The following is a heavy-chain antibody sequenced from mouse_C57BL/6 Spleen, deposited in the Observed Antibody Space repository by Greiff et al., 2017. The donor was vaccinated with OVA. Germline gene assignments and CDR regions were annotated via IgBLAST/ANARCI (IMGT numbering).Heavy chain of an antibody. CDR2: IDPSDSYT. D-gene: IGHD2-1*01. CDR3: ARRELGKGVFDY. V-gene: IGHV1-69*01. J-gene: IGHJ2*01. CDR1: GYTFTSYW. Sequence: VQLQQPGAELVMPGASVKLSCKASGYTFTSYWMHWVKQRPGQGLEWIGEIDPSDSYTNYNQKFKGKSTLTVDKSSSTAYMQLSSLTSEDSAVYYCARRELGKGVFDYWGQGTTLTVSS.